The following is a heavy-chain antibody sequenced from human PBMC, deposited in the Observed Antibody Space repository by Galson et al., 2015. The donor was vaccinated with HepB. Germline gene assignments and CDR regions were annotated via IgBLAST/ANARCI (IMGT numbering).Heavy chain of an antibody. Sequence: SLRLSCAASGFTFSSYAMNWVRQAPGKGLEWVSGISGGGVTTYYADSVKGRFTISRDNSKSTLYLQMNSLRAEDTAVYYCAIRLLSGDAFDIWGQGTMVTVSS. CDR2: ISGGGVTT. V-gene: IGHV3-23*01. J-gene: IGHJ3*02. CDR1: GFTFSSYA. D-gene: IGHD2-15*01. CDR3: AIRLLSGDAFDI.